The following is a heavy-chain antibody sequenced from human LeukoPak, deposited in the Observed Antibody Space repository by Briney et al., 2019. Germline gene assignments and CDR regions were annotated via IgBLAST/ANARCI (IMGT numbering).Heavy chain of an antibody. D-gene: IGHD4-17*01. CDR1: GVSISSDY. Sequence: SETLSLTCSVSGVSISSDYWSWIRLPPGKGLEWIGYIYYSGSSNYNPSLKSRVTMSVDMSKNQFTLKLTSVTAADTAVYYCARRLRQNLFDPWGQGTLVTVSS. J-gene: IGHJ5*02. CDR2: IYYSGSS. V-gene: IGHV4-59*08. CDR3: ARRLRQNLFDP.